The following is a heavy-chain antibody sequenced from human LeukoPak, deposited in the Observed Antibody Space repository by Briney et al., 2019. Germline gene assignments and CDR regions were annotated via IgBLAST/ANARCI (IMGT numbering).Heavy chain of an antibody. CDR1: GYTFTSYG. D-gene: IGHD3-3*01. Sequence: ASVKVSCTAPGYTFTSYGISWVRQAPGQGLEWMGWISAYNGNTNYAQKLQGRVTMTTDTSTSTAYMELRSLRSDDTAVYYCARGDDFWSGYFQTPMDYWGQGTLVTVSS. CDR2: ISAYNGNT. J-gene: IGHJ4*02. CDR3: ARGDDFWSGYFQTPMDY. V-gene: IGHV1-18*01.